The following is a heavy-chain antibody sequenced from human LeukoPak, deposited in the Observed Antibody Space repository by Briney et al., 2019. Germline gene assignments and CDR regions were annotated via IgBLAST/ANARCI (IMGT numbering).Heavy chain of an antibody. V-gene: IGHV1-24*01. CDR1: GYTFTSYY. CDR3: ATPRMDGWFFLDY. D-gene: IGHD3-10*01. J-gene: IGHJ4*02. Sequence: ASVKVSCKASGYTFTSYYMHWVRQAPGKGLEWMGGFDPEDGETIYAQKFQGRVTMTEDTSTDTAYMELSSLRSEDTAVYYCATPRMDGWFFLDYWGQGTLVTVSS. CDR2: FDPEDGET.